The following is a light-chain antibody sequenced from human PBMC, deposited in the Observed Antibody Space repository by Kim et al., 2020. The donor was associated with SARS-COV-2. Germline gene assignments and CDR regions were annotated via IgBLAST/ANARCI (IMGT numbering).Light chain of an antibody. CDR3: ATWDWSLAGGV. CDR1: ISNIGNNNY. J-gene: IGLJ3*02. V-gene: IGLV1-51*01. Sequence: QSVLTQPPSLSAAPGQKITISCSGTISNIGNNNYVSWYQQLPGAAPKLLIYDNNKRPSGIPDRFSASTSGTSANLAITGLQTGDEAIYYCATWDWSLAGGVFGGGTQLTVL. CDR2: DNN.